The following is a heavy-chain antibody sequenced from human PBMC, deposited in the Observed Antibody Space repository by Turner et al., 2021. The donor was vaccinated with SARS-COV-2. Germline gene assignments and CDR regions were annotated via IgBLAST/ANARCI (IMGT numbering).Heavy chain of an antibody. Sequence: EVQLVKSGGGLVKPGGSLRLSCAASGFTFSSLSMNWVLKALGKGLGWVQSIVCSSSYIDYADSVQGRVTISRENAKNTLYLKMNSLRAEDTAVYYCARVHRPVVVPAAKRAGSYYYGMDVWGQGTTVTVSS. D-gene: IGHD2-2*01. V-gene: IGHV3-21*01. CDR3: ARVHRPVVVPAAKRAGSYYYGMDV. CDR2: IVCSSSYI. CDR1: GFTFSSLS. J-gene: IGHJ6*02.